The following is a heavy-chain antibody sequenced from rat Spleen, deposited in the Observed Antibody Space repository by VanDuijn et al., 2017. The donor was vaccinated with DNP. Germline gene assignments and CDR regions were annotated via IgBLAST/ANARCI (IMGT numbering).Heavy chain of an antibody. J-gene: IGHJ2*01. CDR1: GYSITTIYR. V-gene: IGHV3-3*01. CDR3: ARSDNSGSKWNY. CDR2: INSVGST. Sequence: EVQLQESGPGLVKPSQSLSLTCSVTGYSITTIYRWNWIRKFPGNKLEWMGYINSVGSTYYNPSLKSRISITRDTSKNQFFLQVNSVTTEDTATYYCARSDNSGSKWNYWGHGVMVTVSS. D-gene: IGHD4-3*01.